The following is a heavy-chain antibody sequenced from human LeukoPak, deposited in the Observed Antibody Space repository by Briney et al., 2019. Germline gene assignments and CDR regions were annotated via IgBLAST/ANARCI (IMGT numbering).Heavy chain of an antibody. CDR1: DGSISYYY. J-gene: IGHJ5*02. D-gene: IGHD3-9*01. Sequence: PSETLSLTCTVSDGSISYYYWTWIRQSPGKGLEWIGQIYYTGSTYYNPSLKRRVTISVDTSRNQFSLNLTSVTAADTAVYYCARGGTYNDILSFDPWGQGTLVTVSS. CDR3: ARGGTYNDILSFDP. CDR2: IYYTGST. V-gene: IGHV4-59*01.